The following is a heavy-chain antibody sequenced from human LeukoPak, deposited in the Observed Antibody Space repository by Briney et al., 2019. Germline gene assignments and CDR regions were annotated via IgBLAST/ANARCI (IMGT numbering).Heavy chain of an antibody. D-gene: IGHD3-22*01. CDR2: ISYRGST. Sequence: PSETLSLTCTVSGGSISSHYWSWIRQPPGKGLEWIGYISYRGSTNYNPSLKSRVTLSIDASKNQCSLKVSSVTAADTAVYYCVRVEDYDNGPINWGQGTLVNVSS. CDR3: VRVEDYDNGPIN. V-gene: IGHV4-59*08. CDR1: GGSISSHY. J-gene: IGHJ4*02.